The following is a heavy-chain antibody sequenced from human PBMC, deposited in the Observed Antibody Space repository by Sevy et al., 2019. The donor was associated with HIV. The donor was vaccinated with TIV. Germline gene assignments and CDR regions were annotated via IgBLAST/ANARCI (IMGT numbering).Heavy chain of an antibody. CDR2: IGYDGSNK. V-gene: IGHV3-33*01. J-gene: IGHJ4*02. Sequence: GGSLRLSCAASGFTPSTYGMHWVRQAPGKGLEWLAVIGYDGSNKYYADSVRGRFTISRDNSKNTLFLQMDSLRGEDTAVYYRARDPRMYGDYLLAYFDYWGQGTLVTVSS. D-gene: IGHD2-8*01. CDR1: GFTPSTYG. CDR3: ARDPRMYGDYLLAYFDY.